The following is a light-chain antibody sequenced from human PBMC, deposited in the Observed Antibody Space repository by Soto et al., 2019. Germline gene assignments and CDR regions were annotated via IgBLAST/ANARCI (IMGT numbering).Light chain of an antibody. CDR2: AAS. J-gene: IGKJ4*01. Sequence: IVMTQSPATLSASPGERATLSCRASQSVRSNLAWYQQKPGQAPRLLVYAASSLQSGVPSRFSGSGSGTDLTITISSLQPEDCETYYCQQGYSFPVTFGGGTKVDIK. CDR3: QQGYSFPVT. V-gene: IGKV3-15*01. CDR1: QSVRSN.